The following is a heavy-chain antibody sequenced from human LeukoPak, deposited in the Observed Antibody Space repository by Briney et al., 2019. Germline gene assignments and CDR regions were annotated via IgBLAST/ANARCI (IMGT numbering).Heavy chain of an antibody. V-gene: IGHV4-34*01. J-gene: IGHJ5*02. CDR3: ARGRSLLLWWNWFDP. CDR2: INHSGST. CDR1: GGSFSGYY. D-gene: IGHD2-21*01. Sequence: KSSETLSLTCAVYGGSFSGYYWGWIRQPPGKGLEWIGEINHSGSTNYNPSLKSRVTISVDTSKNQFSLKLSSVTAADTAVYYCARGRSLLLWWNWFDPWGQGTLVTVSS.